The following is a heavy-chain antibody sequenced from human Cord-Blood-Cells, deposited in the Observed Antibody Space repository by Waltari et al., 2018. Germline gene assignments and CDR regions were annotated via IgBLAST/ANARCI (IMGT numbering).Heavy chain of an antibody. CDR1: GGTFSSYA. CDR2: IIPIFGTA. Sequence: QVQLVQSGDEVKKPGSSVKVSCKASGGTFSSYAISWARKAPGQGLEWMGVIIPIFGTANSAQKFQGRVTITADESTSTAYMELSSLRSEDTAVYYCARPRPTYGSGSYYNFDYWGQGTLVTVSS. D-gene: IGHD3-10*01. J-gene: IGHJ4*02. CDR3: ARPRPTYGSGSYYNFDY. V-gene: IGHV1-69*01.